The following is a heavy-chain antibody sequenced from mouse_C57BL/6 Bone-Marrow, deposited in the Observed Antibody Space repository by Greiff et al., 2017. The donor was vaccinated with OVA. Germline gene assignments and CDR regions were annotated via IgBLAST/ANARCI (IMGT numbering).Heavy chain of an antibody. CDR3: ARYDYDVRFFAY. Sequence: EVQLVESGGGLVQPGGSLSLSCAASGFTFTDYYMSWVRQPPGKALEWLGFIRNKANGYTTEYSASVKGRFTISRDNSQSILYLQMNALRAEDSATYYCARYDYDVRFFAYWGQGTLVTVSA. D-gene: IGHD2-4*01. J-gene: IGHJ3*01. CDR2: IRNKANGYTT. V-gene: IGHV7-3*01. CDR1: GFTFTDYY.